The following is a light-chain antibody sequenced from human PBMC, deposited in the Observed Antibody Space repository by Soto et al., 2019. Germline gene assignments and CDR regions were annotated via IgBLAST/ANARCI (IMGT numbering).Light chain of an antibody. V-gene: IGKV3-15*01. CDR3: QQYNNWPPGPYT. Sequence: EIVMTQSPATLSVSPGERATLSCRASQSVSSNLAWYQQKPGQAPRLLIYGASTRATGLPARFSGSGSGTEFTLTISSLQSEDFAVYYWQQYNNWPPGPYTFGQGTKLEIK. J-gene: IGKJ2*01. CDR1: QSVSSN. CDR2: GAS.